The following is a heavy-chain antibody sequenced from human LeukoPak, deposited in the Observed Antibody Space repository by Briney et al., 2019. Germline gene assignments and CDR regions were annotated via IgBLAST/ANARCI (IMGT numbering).Heavy chain of an antibody. CDR1: GYSFTSYW. D-gene: IGHD6-19*01. CDR3: ARPVLAVAGTGDAFDI. Sequence: GESLKISCKGSGYSFTSYWIGWVRQLPGKGLEWMGIIYPGDSDTRYSPSFQGQVTISADKSISTAYLQRSSLKASDTAMYYCARPVLAVAGTGDAFDIWGQGTMVTVSS. V-gene: IGHV5-51*01. J-gene: IGHJ3*02. CDR2: IYPGDSDT.